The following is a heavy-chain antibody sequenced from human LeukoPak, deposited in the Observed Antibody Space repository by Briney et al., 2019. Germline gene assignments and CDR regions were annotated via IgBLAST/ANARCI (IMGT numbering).Heavy chain of an antibody. V-gene: IGHV3-23*01. D-gene: IGHD6-6*01. CDR1: GFTFSSYA. CDR3: AKDLAAYSSSSWFDY. CDR2: ISGSGGST. J-gene: IGHJ4*02. Sequence: GGSLRLSCAASGFTFSSYAMSWVRQAPGKGLEWVSAISGSGGSTYYADSVKGRFTISRDNSKNTLNLQMNSLRAEDTAVYYCAKDLAAYSSSSWFDYWGQGTLVTVSS.